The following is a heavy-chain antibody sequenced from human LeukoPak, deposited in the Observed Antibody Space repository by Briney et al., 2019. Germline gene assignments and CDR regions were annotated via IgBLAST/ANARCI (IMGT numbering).Heavy chain of an antibody. Sequence: RASVKVSCKASGGTFSSYAISWVRQAPGQGLEWMGGIIPIFGTANYAQKFQGRVTITTDESTSTAYMELSSLRSEDTAVYYCARAPYYYDSSGYAEFDYWGQGTLVTVSP. CDR1: GGTFSSYA. CDR2: IIPIFGTA. V-gene: IGHV1-69*05. J-gene: IGHJ4*02. CDR3: ARAPYYYDSSGYAEFDY. D-gene: IGHD3-22*01.